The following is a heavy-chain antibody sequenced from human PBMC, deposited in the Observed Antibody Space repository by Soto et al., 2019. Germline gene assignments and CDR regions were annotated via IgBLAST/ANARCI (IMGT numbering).Heavy chain of an antibody. J-gene: IGHJ4*02. V-gene: IGHV3-48*01. CDR1: GFTFSSYS. D-gene: IGHD3-10*01. CDR2: ISSSSSTI. CDR3: ARANYYGSPGDFDY. Sequence: EVQLVESGGGLVQPGGSLRLSCAASGFTFSSYSMNWVRLAPGKGLEWFSYISSSSSTIYYADSVKGRFTISRDNAKNSLYLQMNSLRAEDTAVYYCARANYYGSPGDFDYWGQGTLVTVSS.